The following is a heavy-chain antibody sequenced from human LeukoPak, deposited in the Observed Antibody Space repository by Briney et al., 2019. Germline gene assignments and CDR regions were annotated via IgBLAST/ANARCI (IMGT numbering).Heavy chain of an antibody. Sequence: PGGSLRLSCAASGFTFSDYYMSWIRQAPGKGLEWVSYIRSSDGTIYYADSVKGRFTISRDNTKNSLFLQMNSLRAEDTAVYYCARVKNYYYYMDVWGKGTTVTVSS. V-gene: IGHV3-11*04. CDR3: ARVKNYYYYMDV. CDR2: IRSSDGTI. J-gene: IGHJ6*03. CDR1: GFTFSDYY.